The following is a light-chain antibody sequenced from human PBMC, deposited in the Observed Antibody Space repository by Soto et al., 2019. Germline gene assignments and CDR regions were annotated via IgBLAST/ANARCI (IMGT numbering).Light chain of an antibody. J-gene: IGKJ1*01. Sequence: EIVMTQSPATLSVSPGERATLSCRASQSVSSNLAWYQQKPGQAPRLLIYGASTRATGIPARFSGSGSGTEFTLTISSLQSEDFAVYYCQQYNNWPPWTFGQGTNVGIK. CDR1: QSVSSN. CDR3: QQYNNWPPWT. V-gene: IGKV3-15*01. CDR2: GAS.